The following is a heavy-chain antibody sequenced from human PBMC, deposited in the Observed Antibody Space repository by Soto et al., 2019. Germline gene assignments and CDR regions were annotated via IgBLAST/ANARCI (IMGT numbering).Heavy chain of an antibody. CDR1: GFTFSDYY. CDR3: ARNTQTTYYDFWSGFGLDY. Sequence: GGSLRLSCAASGFTFSDYYMSWIRQAPGKGLEWVSSISSSSSYIYYADSVKGRFTISRDNAKNSLYLQMNSLRAEDTAVYYCARNTQTTYYDFWSGFGLDYWGQGTLVTVSS. D-gene: IGHD3-3*01. J-gene: IGHJ4*02. V-gene: IGHV3-11*06. CDR2: ISSSSSYI.